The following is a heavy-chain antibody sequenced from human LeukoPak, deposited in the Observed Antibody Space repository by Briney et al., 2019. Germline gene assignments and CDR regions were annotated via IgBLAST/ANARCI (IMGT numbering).Heavy chain of an antibody. D-gene: IGHD3-10*01. J-gene: IGHJ3*02. V-gene: IGHV1-2*02. CDR3: ASGYCDGSSERDAFDI. CDR1: GYTVTGYH. Sequence: ASVKVSCKDSGYTVTGYHMHELRQAPGQGLEWMGGINPNSGVTNYAQKFQGRVTMTRDTSISTAYMELSRLTSDDTAVYYCASGYCDGSSERDAFDIWGQGTMVTVSS. CDR2: INPNSGVT.